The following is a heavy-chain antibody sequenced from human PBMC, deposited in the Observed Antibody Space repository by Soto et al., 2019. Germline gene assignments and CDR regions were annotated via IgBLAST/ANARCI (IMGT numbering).Heavy chain of an antibody. CDR2: IYYSGST. V-gene: IGHV4-31*03. CDR1: GGSISSGGYY. Sequence: SETLSLTCTVSGGSISSGGYYWSWIRQHPGKGLEWIGYIYYSGSTYYNPSLKSRVTISVDTSKNQFSLKLSSVTAADTAVYYCARSREYYYGSGSPCFDYSGQGTLVTVSS. D-gene: IGHD3-10*01. J-gene: IGHJ4*02. CDR3: ARSREYYYGSGSPCFDY.